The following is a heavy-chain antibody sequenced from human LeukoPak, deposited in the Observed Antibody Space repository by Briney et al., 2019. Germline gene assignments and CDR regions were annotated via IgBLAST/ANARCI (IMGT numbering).Heavy chain of an antibody. CDR2: INHSGST. D-gene: IGHD3-16*01. V-gene: IGHV4-34*01. CDR1: GGSFSGYY. J-gene: IGHJ4*02. CDR3: ARGWLSFRDYVI. Sequence: KPSETLSLTCAVYGGSFSGYYWSWIRQPPGKGLEWIGEINHSGSTNYNPSLKSRVTISVDTSKNQFSLKLSSVTAADTAVYYCARGWLSFRDYVIWGQGTLVTVSS.